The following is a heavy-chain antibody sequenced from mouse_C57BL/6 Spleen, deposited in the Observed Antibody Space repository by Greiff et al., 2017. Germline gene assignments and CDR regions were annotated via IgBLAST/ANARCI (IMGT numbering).Heavy chain of an antibody. CDR2: INPYNGGT. Sequence: VQLKESGPVLVKPGASVKMSCKASGYTFTDYYMNWVKQSHGKSLEWIGVINPYNGGTSYNQKFKGKATLTVDKSSSTAYMELNSLTSEDSAVYYCATYGSGAMDYWGQGTSVTVSS. V-gene: IGHV1-19*01. J-gene: IGHJ4*01. CDR1: GYTFTDYY. CDR3: ATYGSGAMDY. D-gene: IGHD1-1*01.